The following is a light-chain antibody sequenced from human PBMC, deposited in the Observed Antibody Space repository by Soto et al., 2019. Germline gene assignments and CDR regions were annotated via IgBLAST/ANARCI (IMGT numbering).Light chain of an antibody. V-gene: IGLV2-11*01. CDR3: CSYAGNSWG. J-gene: IGLJ1*01. CDR2: DVT. CDR1: SSDVGGYNY. Sequence: QSVLTQPRSVSGSPGQSVTISCIGTSSDVGGYNYVSWYQQHSGKPPKVMIFDVTKRPSGVPDSFSGSKSGNTASLTISGLQAEDEADYYCCSYAGNSWGFGIGTKGTVL.